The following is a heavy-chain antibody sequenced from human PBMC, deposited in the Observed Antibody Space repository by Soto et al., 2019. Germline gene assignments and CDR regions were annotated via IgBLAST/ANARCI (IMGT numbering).Heavy chain of an antibody. V-gene: IGHV1-46*01. CDR2: INPSGGST. CDR1: GYIFTSYY. J-gene: IGHJ4*02. Sequence: QVQLVQSGAEVKKPGASVKVSCKASGYIFTSYYMHWVRQAPGQGLEWMGIINPSGGSTSYAQKFQGRVTMTRDTSTSTVYMELSSLRSEDTAVYYCARDLKLLDSWDYWGQGTLVTVSS. CDR3: ARDLKLLDSWDY. D-gene: IGHD1-26*01.